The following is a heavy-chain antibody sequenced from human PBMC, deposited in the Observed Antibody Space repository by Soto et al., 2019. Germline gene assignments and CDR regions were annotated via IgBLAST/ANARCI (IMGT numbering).Heavy chain of an antibody. V-gene: IGHV1-18*01. Sequence: QGQLVQSGPEVKKPGASVKVSCKASGYTFSRYGISRVRQAPGQGLEWMGWISVYNGDTKYAQKVKRRVNMTIDTSTYTAYMELRSLTADDTAIYYCVKNGQPPYDYYVMDVWGQGTTVTVSS. CDR2: ISVYNGDT. CDR3: VKNGQPPYDYYVMDV. CDR1: GYTFSRYG. D-gene: IGHD2-8*01. J-gene: IGHJ6*02.